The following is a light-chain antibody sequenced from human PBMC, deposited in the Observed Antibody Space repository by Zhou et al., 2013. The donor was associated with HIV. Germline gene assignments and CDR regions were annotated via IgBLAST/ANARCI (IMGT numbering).Light chain of an antibody. V-gene: IGKV3-15*01. CDR3: QQYDNGPPWT. Sequence: EVVMTQSPATLSVSPGERATVPCRASQSVSSNLAWYQQKPGQAPRLLIYETSTRATGIPDRFSGSGSGTEFTLTISSMQSEDFAIYHCQQYDNGPPWTFGPGTKVEIK. CDR2: ETS. J-gene: IGKJ1*01. CDR1: QSVSSN.